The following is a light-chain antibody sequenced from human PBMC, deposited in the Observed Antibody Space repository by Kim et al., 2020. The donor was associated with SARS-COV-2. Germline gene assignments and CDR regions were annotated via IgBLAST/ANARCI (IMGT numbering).Light chain of an antibody. V-gene: IGKV3-20*01. CDR3: QQYGSAPMYT. CDR1: QSVSSNY. J-gene: IGKJ2*01. Sequence: IVLTQSPGTLSLSPGESATLSCRASQSVSSNYLAWYQQKPGQAPRLLIYGASTRATGIPDRFSGSGSGTDFTLTISRLEPEDFAVYYCQQYGSAPMYTFGQGTKLEI. CDR2: GAS.